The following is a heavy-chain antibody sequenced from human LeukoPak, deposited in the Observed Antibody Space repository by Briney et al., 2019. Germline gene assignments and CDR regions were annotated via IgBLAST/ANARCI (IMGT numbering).Heavy chain of an antibody. CDR2: IYPSDSVT. V-gene: IGHV5-51*01. CDR3: ARHHQAFDFWSAYYP. Sequence: GESLKISCKGSGYSFTNYWIGWVRQMPGKGLEWMGIIYPSDSVTRYCPSFQGQVTISADKSISTAYLQWSSLKASDTAMYYCARHHQAFDFWSAYYPWGQGTLVTVSS. J-gene: IGHJ5*02. CDR1: GYSFTNYW. D-gene: IGHD3-3*01.